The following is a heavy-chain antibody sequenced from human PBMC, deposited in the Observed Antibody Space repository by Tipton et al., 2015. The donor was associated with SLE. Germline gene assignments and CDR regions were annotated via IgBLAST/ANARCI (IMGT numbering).Heavy chain of an antibody. J-gene: IGHJ6*02. Sequence: SLRLSCAASGFTFDDYAMHWVRQAPGKGLEWVSGISWNSGSIGYADSVKGRFTISRDNAKNSLYLQMNSLRAEDTAVYYCARDPGYYFGMDVWGQGTTVTVSS. V-gene: IGHV3-9*01. CDR2: ISWNSGSI. CDR1: GFTFDDYA. CDR3: ARDPGYYFGMDV.